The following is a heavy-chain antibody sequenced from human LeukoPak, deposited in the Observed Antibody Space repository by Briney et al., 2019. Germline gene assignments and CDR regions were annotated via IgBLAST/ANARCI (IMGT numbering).Heavy chain of an antibody. CDR1: GFTFSNYD. V-gene: IGHV3-23*01. CDR3: ARDPGGAFDI. CDR2: IRAGGENT. J-gene: IGHJ3*02. Sequence: GGSLRLSCAASGFTFSNYDMNWVRQAPGKGLDWVSAIRAGGENTFYADSVKGRFTISRDNSKNTLYLQMNSLRAEDTAVYYCARDPGGAFDIWGQGTMVTVSS. D-gene: IGHD2-15*01.